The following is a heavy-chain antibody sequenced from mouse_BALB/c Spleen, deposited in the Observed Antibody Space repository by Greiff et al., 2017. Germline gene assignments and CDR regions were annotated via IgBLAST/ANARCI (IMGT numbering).Heavy chain of an antibody. CDR1: GFNIKDTY. D-gene: IGHD2-14*01. CDR2: IDPANGNT. Sequence: VQLQQSGAELVKPGASVKLSCTASGFNIKDTYMHWVKQRPEQGLEWIGRIDPANGNTKYDPKFQGKATITADTSSNTAYLQLSSLTSEDTAVYYCARSVYDVDYAMDYWGQGTSVTVSS. V-gene: IGHV14-3*02. J-gene: IGHJ4*01. CDR3: ARSVYDVDYAMDY.